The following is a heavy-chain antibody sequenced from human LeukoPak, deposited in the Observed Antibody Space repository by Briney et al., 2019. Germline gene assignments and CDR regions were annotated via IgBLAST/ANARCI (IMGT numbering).Heavy chain of an antibody. J-gene: IGHJ5*02. CDR2: ISTDGGTT. Sequence: GGSLRLSCAASGFTFSSFWMHWVRQAPGKGLVWVSRISTDGGTTTYADSVRGRFTISRDNANNTLYLQMNSLGAEDTAVYYCARAASGNWFDPWGQGTLVTVSS. V-gene: IGHV3-74*01. D-gene: IGHD3-10*01. CDR3: ARAASGNWFDP. CDR1: GFTFSSFW.